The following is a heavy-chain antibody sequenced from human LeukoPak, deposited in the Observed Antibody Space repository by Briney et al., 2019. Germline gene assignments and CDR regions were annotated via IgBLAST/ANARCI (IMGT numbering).Heavy chain of an antibody. D-gene: IGHD2-15*01. V-gene: IGHV3-21*06. CDR2: ISSSSTFK. CDR3: ARCEGVYCGGGSCSHYYYQYYMDV. CDR1: GFTFSSYE. Sequence: PGGSLRLSCAASGFTFSSYEMNWVRQAPGKGLEWVSSISSSSTFKHHADSLKGRFTISRDNAKNSLYLQMDNLRAEDTAVYYCARCEGVYCGGGSCSHYYYQYYMDVWGKGTTVTISS. J-gene: IGHJ6*03.